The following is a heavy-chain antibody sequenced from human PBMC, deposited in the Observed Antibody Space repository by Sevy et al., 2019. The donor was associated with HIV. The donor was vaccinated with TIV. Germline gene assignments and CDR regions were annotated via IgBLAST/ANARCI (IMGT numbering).Heavy chain of an antibody. J-gene: IGHJ5*01. D-gene: IGHD3-9*01. Sequence: SETLSLTCTVSGGSISSSSQFWAWIRQSPGKGLEWIGNVYNSGTTEYNPSLKSRITISVDTSKNKFSLKLTSVTAADTAVYYCARQLSYYDSLTGSQRGCWLDTWGHGNLVTVSS. CDR1: GGSISSSSQF. CDR3: ARQLSYYDSLTGSQRGCWLDT. CDR2: VYNSGTT. V-gene: IGHV4-39*01.